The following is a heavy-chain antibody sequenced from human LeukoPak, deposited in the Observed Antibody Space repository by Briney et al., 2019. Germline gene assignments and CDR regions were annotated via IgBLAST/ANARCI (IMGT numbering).Heavy chain of an antibody. J-gene: IGHJ3*02. Sequence: SETLSLTCTVSGGSISSYYWSWIRQPPGKGLEWIGYIYYSGSTNYNPSLKSRVTISVDTSKNQFSLKLSSVTAADPAVYYCARGSISARRAFDIWGRGTLVTVSS. CDR1: GGSISSYY. CDR2: IYYSGST. D-gene: IGHD6-6*01. V-gene: IGHV4-59*01. CDR3: ARGSISARRAFDI.